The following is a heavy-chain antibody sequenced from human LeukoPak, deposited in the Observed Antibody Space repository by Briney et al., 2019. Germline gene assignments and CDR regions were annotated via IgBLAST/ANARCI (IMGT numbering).Heavy chain of an antibody. D-gene: IGHD6-13*01. CDR3: ASSRGSWPDYFDY. J-gene: IGHJ4*02. Sequence: GGSLRLSCAASGFSFSNYNMNWVRQAPGKGLEWVSYISTSGSTIYYADSVKGRFSISRDNAKNSLYLQMNSLRAEDTAVYYCASSRGSWPDYFDYWGQGTLVAVSS. CDR2: ISTSGSTI. CDR1: GFSFSNYN. V-gene: IGHV3-48*01.